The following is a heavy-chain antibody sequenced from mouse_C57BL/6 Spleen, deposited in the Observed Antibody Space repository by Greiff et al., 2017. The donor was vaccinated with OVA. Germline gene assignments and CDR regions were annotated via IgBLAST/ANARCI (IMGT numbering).Heavy chain of an antibody. V-gene: IGHV2-9-1*01. CDR2: IWTGGGT. J-gene: IGHJ1*03. CDR1: GFSLTSYA. CDR3: ARNGLYYSNYDWYFDV. D-gene: IGHD2-5*01. Sequence: VKLVESGPGLVAPSQSLSITCTVSGFSLTSYAISWVRQPPGKGLEWLGVIWTGGGTNYNSALKSRLSISKDNSKSQVFLKMNSLQTDDTARYYCARNGLYYSNYDWYFDVWGTGTTGTVSS.